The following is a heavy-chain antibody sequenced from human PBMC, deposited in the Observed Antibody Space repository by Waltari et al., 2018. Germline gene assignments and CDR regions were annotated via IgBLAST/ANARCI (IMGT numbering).Heavy chain of an antibody. Sequence: SWVSQAEGKGLGWVSNINHERSEIYSVDSLKGGFTVSGDNAKNSVYLQRNSLRAEDTAVYYCASLKDGWVWGQVTTVSVAS. CDR2: INHERSEI. D-gene: IGHD6-19*01. CDR3: ASLKDGWV. V-gene: IGHV3-7*01. J-gene: IGHJ6*02.